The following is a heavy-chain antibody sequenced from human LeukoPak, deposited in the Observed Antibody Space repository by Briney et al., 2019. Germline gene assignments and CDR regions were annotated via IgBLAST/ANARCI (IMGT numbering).Heavy chain of an antibody. J-gene: IGHJ5*02. CDR3: ARRRLGYYYGSGSLAPFDP. CDR2: INHSGST. CDR1: GGSFSGYY. V-gene: IGHV4-34*01. D-gene: IGHD3-10*01. Sequence: SETLSLTCAVYGGSFSGYYWSWIRQPPGKGLEWIGEINHSGSTNYNPSLKSRVTISVDTSKNQFSLKLSSVTAADTAVYYCARRRLGYYYGSGSLAPFDPWGQGTLVTVSS.